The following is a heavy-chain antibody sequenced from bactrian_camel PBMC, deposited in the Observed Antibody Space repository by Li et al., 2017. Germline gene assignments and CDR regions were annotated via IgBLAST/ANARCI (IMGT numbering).Heavy chain of an antibody. D-gene: IGHD6*01. Sequence: VQLVESGGGLVQPGGSLRLSCAASGFTFSRSVMSWGRQAPGKELEWIATINSNGGSTFYADSVKGRFTFSRDSAGNATYLQMFNLKPEDTGEYYCAAGLTGTVVGMSCSLAANEYEYWGQGTQVTVS. CDR2: INSNGGST. J-gene: IGHJ4*01. CDR1: GFTFSRSV. V-gene: IGHV3S40*01. CDR3: AAGLTGTVVGMSCSLAANEYEY.